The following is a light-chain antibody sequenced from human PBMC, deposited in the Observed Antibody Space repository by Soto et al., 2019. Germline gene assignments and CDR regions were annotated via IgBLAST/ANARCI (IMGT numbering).Light chain of an antibody. Sequence: QSVLTQPRSVSGSPGQSVTISCTGTSSDVGGYNSVSWYQQHPGKAPKLMIYAVTKRPSGVPARFSGSKSGNTASLTISGLQAEDEADYYCSSYTSSSLYVFGTGTKLTVL. CDR1: SSDVGGYNS. CDR2: AVT. J-gene: IGLJ1*01. CDR3: SSYTSSSLYV. V-gene: IGLV2-11*01.